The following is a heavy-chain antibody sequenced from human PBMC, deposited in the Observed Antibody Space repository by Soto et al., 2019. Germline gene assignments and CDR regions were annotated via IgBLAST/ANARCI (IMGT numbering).Heavy chain of an antibody. CDR1: GFMFSAYT. CDR3: ATPYYYNH. Sequence: PGGSLRLSCAASGFMFSAYTMSWVRQAPGKGLEWLSSITSNSDHIDYADSVRGRFTVSRDNARKSLYLQMDSLGAEDTGVYYCATPYYYNHWGPGT. J-gene: IGHJ4*02. V-gene: IGHV3-21*01. CDR2: ITSNSDHI.